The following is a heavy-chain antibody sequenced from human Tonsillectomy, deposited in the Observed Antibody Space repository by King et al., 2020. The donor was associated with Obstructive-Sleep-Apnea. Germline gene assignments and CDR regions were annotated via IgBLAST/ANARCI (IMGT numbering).Heavy chain of an antibody. J-gene: IGHJ4*02. CDR1: EYTFTDYY. CDR3: AGGEPYSGSYSAVYYFDY. CDR2: INPNGGGT. D-gene: IGHD1-26*01. Sequence: VQLVESGAEVKKPGASLKVSCKASEYTFTDYYIHWVRQAPGQGLEWMGLINPNGGGTNSAQKFQGRVTMTRDPSISTAYMDLSSLRSDDTAVYYCAGGEPYSGSYSAVYYFDYWGQGTLVTVSS. V-gene: IGHV1-2*02.